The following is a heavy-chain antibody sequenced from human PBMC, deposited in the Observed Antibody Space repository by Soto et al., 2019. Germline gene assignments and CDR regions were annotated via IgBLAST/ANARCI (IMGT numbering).Heavy chain of an antibody. D-gene: IGHD1-1*01. J-gene: IGHJ6*02. Sequence: QVELVESGGGLVQPGGSLRLSCIGSGFNLRDTWMSWIRQAPGKGLECVSYINANGDYTTYADSVKGRFTISRDDAKNTLWLEMRSLRVEDTAVYHCVRSSGWREVGSYKYGLDVWGQGTKVMVS. CDR1: GFNLRDTW. CDR2: INANGDYT. V-gene: IGHV3-11*06. CDR3: VRSSGWREVGSYKYGLDV.